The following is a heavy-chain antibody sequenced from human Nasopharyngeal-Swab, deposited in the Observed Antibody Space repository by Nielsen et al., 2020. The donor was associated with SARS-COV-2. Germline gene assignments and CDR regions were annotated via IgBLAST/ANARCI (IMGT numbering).Heavy chain of an antibody. D-gene: IGHD5-18*01. CDR1: GGSISSYY. Sequence: SETLSLTCTVSGGSISSYYWSWIRQPPGKGLEWIGYIYYSGSTNYNPSLKSPVTISVDTSKNQFSLKLSSVTAADTAVYYCARWRNRRGYSYALGSYYGMDVWGQGTTVTVSS. J-gene: IGHJ6*02. CDR2: IYYSGST. V-gene: IGHV4-59*01. CDR3: ARWRNRRGYSYALGSYYGMDV.